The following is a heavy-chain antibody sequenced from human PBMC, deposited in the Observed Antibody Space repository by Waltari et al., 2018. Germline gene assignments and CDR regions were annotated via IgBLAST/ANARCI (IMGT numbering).Heavy chain of an antibody. J-gene: IGHJ6*03. D-gene: IGHD2-15*01. V-gene: IGHV1-8*02. CDR2: MNPNSGNT. CDR1: GYSFTSYW. Sequence: VQLVQSGAEVKKPGESLKISCKGSGYSFTSYWIGWVRQATGQGLEWMGWMNPNSGNTGDAQKFQGRVTMTRNTSISTAYMELSSLRSEDTAVYYCARGRSVARYYMDVWGKGTTVTVSS. CDR3: ARGRSVARYYMDV.